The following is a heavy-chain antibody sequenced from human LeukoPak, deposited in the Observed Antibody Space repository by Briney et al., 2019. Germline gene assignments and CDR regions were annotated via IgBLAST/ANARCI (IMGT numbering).Heavy chain of an antibody. CDR1: GLTFSDYY. CDR2: ISSSGSTI. J-gene: IGHJ5*02. Sequence: GGSLRLSCAASGLTFSDYYMSWIRQAPGKGLEWVSYISSSGSTIYYADSVKGRFTISRDNAKNSLYLQMNSLRAEDTAVYYCARDQSSSWYNAWFDPWGQGTLVTVSS. CDR3: ARDQSSSWYNAWFDP. D-gene: IGHD6-13*01. V-gene: IGHV3-11*01.